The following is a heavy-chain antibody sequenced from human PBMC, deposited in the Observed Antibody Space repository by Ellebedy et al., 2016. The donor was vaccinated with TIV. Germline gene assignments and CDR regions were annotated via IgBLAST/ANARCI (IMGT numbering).Heavy chain of an antibody. D-gene: IGHD1-1*01. J-gene: IGHJ4*02. Sequence: AASVKVSCKASGYTFSSYFMHWVRQAPGQGLEWMGIINPSGGSTTYAQNLQGRVTITRDMSTSTAYMELSSLRSEDTAVYYCARDPNTTGDFDYWGQGTLVTVSS. CDR1: GYTFSSYF. CDR2: INPSGGST. V-gene: IGHV1-46*04. CDR3: ARDPNTTGDFDY.